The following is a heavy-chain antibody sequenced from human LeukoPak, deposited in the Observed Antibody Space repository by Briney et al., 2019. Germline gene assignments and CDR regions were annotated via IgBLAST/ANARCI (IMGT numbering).Heavy chain of an antibody. J-gene: IGHJ5*02. CDR2: ISYDGSNK. CDR3: AIDRGP. Sequence: PGRSLRLSCAPSGFTFSSYAMHWVRQAPGKGLEWVAVISYDGSNKYYADSVKGRFTISRDNSKNTLYLQMNSLRAEDTAVYYCAIDRGPWGQGTLVTVSS. V-gene: IGHV3-30-3*01. CDR1: GFTFSSYA. D-gene: IGHD3-10*01.